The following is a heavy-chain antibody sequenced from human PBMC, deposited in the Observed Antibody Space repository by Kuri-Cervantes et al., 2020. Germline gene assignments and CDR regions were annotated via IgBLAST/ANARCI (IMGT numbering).Heavy chain of an antibody. J-gene: IGHJ4*02. CDR1: GYTFTGYY. D-gene: IGHD3-22*01. CDR3: ARDEYYDSSGYPC. CDR2: IIPILGIA. Sequence: SVKVSCKASGYTFTGYYMHWVRQAPGQGLEWMGRIIPILGIANYAQKFQGRVTITADKSTSTAYMELSSLRSEDTAVYYCARDEYYDSSGYPCWGQGTLVTVSS. V-gene: IGHV1-69*04.